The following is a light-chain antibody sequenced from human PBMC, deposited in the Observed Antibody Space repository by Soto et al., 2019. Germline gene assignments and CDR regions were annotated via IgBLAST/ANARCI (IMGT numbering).Light chain of an antibody. CDR2: GTS. J-gene: IGKJ1*01. CDR1: QDIRNE. CDR3: LQDRSYPRT. Sequence: AIQMTQSPSSLSASVGDRVTITCRASQDIRNELGWYQQRPGKAPKALIYGTSNLQSGVPSRISGSGFGTDFTLTISSLQPEDFATYYCLQDRSYPRTFGQGTKVESK. V-gene: IGKV1-6*01.